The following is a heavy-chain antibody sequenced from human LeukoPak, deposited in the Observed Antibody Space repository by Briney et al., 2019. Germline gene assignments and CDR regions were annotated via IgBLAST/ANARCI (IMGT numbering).Heavy chain of an antibody. D-gene: IGHD1-26*01. CDR1: GGSISGYH. CDR3: ARAGGATIPFDY. V-gene: IGHV4-4*07. Sequence: SSETLSLTCNVSGGSISGYHWSWIRQPAGKGLEWIGRIYTSGSTNYNPSLKSRVTMSVDTSKNQFSLKLSSVTAADTAVYYCARAGGATIPFDYWGQGTLVTVSS. CDR2: IYTSGST. J-gene: IGHJ4*02.